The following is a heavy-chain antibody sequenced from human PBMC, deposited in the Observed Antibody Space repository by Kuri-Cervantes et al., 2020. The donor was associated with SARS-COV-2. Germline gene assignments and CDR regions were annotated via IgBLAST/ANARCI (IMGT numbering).Heavy chain of an antibody. V-gene: IGHV3-48*01. CDR2: ISSSSSTK. CDR1: GFTFSSHS. CDR3: ARDGNEETALVY. Sequence: GGSLRLSCAASGFTFSSHSMNWVRQAPGKGLEWVSYISSSSSTKYYADSVKGRFTISRDNSKNTLYLQMNSLRAEDTAVYYCARDGNEETALVYWGQGTLVTVSS. J-gene: IGHJ4*02. D-gene: IGHD1-14*01.